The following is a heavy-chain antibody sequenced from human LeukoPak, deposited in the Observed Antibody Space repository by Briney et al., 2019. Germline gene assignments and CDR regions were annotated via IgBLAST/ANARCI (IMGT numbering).Heavy chain of an antibody. CDR3: ARGGAYSSSWYVVDY. J-gene: IGHJ4*01. CDR2: IYHSGST. V-gene: IGHV4-30-2*01. D-gene: IGHD6-13*01. Sequence: PSQTLSLTCTVSGGSISSGGYYWSWIRQPPGKGLEWIVYIYHSGSTYYNPSLKSRVTISIDTSKDQFSLKLTSVTAADTAVYYCARGGAYSSSWYVVDYWGHGTLVTVSS. CDR1: GGSISSGGYY.